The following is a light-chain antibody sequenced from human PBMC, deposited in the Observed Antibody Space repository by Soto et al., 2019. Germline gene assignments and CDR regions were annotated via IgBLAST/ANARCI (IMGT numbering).Light chain of an antibody. CDR2: GAS. V-gene: IGKV4-1*01. CDR3: QQYYSIPFT. CDR1: QSVLYNSNNKNH. Sequence: DFVMTQAPDSLAVSLGERATINCKSSQSVLYNSNNKNHLGWFQQKPGRPPKLLIYGASFRPSGVPDRFSGSGSGTDFTLTISSLQAEDVAVYYCQQYYSIPFTFGQGTKLEI. J-gene: IGKJ2*01.